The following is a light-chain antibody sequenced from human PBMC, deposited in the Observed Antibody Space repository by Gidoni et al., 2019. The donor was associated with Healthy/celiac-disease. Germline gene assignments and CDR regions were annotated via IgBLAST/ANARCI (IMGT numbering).Light chain of an antibody. V-gene: IGLV6-57*02. Sequence: NFMLTQPHSVSESPGKTVTISCTGSSGSIASNYVQWYQQRPGSAPTTVIYEDNQRPSGVPDPFSGSIDSSSNSASLTISGLKTEDEADYYCQSYDSSNQGVFGGGTKLTVL. J-gene: IGLJ3*02. CDR1: SGSIASNY. CDR2: EDN. CDR3: QSYDSSNQGV.